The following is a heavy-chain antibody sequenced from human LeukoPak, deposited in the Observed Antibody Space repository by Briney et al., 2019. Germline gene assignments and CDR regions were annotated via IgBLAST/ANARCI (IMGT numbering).Heavy chain of an antibody. CDR1: GGSINNYY. Sequence: SETLSLTCTVSGGSINNYYWSWIRQPAGKGLEWIGRIYTRGSTNYNPSLKSRVTMSVDTSKNQFSLKLSSVTAADTAFYHCARGRDCSADICSGGDAFDIWGQGTMVSVSS. D-gene: IGHD2-15*01. CDR3: ARGRDCSADICSGGDAFDI. V-gene: IGHV4-4*07. CDR2: IYTRGST. J-gene: IGHJ3*02.